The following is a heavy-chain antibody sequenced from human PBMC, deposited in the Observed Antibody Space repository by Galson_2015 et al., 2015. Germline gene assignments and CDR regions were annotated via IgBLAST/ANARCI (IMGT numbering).Heavy chain of an antibody. CDR3: ASLGYCSSTSCPRNSYGYPEFDY. D-gene: IGHD2-2*01. V-gene: IGHV3-30*03. CDR2: SNK. J-gene: IGHJ4*02. Sequence: SNKYYADSVKGRFTISRDNSKNTLYLQMNSLRAEDTAVYYCASLGYCSSTSCPRNSYGYPEFDYWGQGTLVTVSS.